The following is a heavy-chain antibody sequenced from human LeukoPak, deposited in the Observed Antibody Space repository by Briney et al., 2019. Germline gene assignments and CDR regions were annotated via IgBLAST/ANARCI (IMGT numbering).Heavy chain of an antibody. CDR3: ARTSITMVQFDL. J-gene: IGHJ5*02. V-gene: IGHV4-39*01. CDR2: IYYSGST. D-gene: IGHD3-10*01. CDR1: GGSISSSSYY. Sequence: SETLSLTCTVSGGSISSSSYYWAWIRQPPGKGLQWIGSIYYSGSTYYNPSLKSRVTISVDTSKNQFSLKLSSVTAADTAVYYCARTSITMVQFDLWGQGTLVTVSS.